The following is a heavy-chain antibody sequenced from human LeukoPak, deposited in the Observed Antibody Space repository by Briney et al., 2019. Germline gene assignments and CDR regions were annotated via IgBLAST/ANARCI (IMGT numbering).Heavy chain of an antibody. V-gene: IGHV4-59*01. CDR2: IYYSGST. D-gene: IGHD1-26*01. CDR1: GGSISSYY. Sequence: SETLSLTCTVSGGSISSYYWSWIRQPPGKGLEWIGYIYYSGSTNYNPSLKSRVTISVDTSKNQFSLKLSSVTAADTAVYYCARGGARKSSYYYYMDVWGKGTTVTVSS. J-gene: IGHJ6*03. CDR3: ARGGARKSSYYYYMDV.